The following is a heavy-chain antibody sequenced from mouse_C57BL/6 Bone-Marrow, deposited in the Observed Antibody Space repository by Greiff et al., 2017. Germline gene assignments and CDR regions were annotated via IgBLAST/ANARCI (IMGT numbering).Heavy chain of an antibody. Sequence: EVQRVESGGGLVQPGGSLKLSCAASGFTFSDYYMYWVRQTPEKRLEWVAYISNGGGSTYYPDTVKGRFTISRDNAKNTLYLQMSRLKSEDTAMYYCARTYYDYAMDYWGQGTSVTVSS. CDR2: ISNGGGST. CDR1: GFTFSDYY. J-gene: IGHJ4*01. V-gene: IGHV5-12*01. CDR3: ARTYYDYAMDY. D-gene: IGHD2-10*01.